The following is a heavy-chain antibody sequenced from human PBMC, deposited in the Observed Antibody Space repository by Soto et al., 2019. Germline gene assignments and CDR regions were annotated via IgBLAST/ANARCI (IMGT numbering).Heavy chain of an antibody. J-gene: IGHJ4*02. CDR3: VRTPELLWFGEFTY. CDR1: GGSISSGGYY. Sequence: PSETLSLTCTVSGGSISSGGYYWSWIRQHPGKGLEWIGYIYCSGSTYYNPSLKSRVTISVDTSKNQFSLKLSSVTAADTAVYYCVRTPELLWFGEFTYWGQGTLVTVSS. CDR2: IYCSGST. D-gene: IGHD3-10*01. V-gene: IGHV4-31*03.